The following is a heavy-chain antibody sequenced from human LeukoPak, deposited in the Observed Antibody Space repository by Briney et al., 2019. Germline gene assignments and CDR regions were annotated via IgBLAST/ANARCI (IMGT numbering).Heavy chain of an antibody. CDR2: FDPEDGET. CDR3: ARVSSGSRPFDY. J-gene: IGHJ4*02. V-gene: IGHV1-24*01. D-gene: IGHD1-26*01. CDR1: GYSLTELS. Sequence: ASVKVSCKVSGYSLTELSMHWVRQAPGKGLEWMGGFDPEDGETIYAQKFQGRVTITADESTSTAYMELSSLRSEDTAVYYCARVSSGSRPFDYWGQGTLVTVSS.